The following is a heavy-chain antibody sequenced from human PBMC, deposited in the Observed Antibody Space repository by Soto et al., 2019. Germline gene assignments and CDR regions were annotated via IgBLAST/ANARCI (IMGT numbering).Heavy chain of an antibody. CDR2: IYNSAST. J-gene: IGHJ4*02. CDR3: ARQFRDVYNAVEY. Sequence: PSETLSLTCAVSGGSISSGGYSWIWIRQPPGKDLEWIGYIYNSASTNYNPYLKSRITISIEKTKNHFYLKLSTVTAADTAVYFCARQFRDVYNAVEYWGQGALVTVSS. CDR1: GGSISSGGYS. D-gene: IGHD1-1*01. V-gene: IGHV4-30-2*02.